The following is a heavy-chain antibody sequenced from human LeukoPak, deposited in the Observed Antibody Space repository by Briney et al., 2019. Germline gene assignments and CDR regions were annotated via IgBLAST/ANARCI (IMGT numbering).Heavy chain of an antibody. V-gene: IGHV3-23*01. J-gene: IGHJ4*02. Sequence: GGSLRLSCAASGFTFSSYSMSWVRQAPGKGLEWVSAINNGGGSTYYADSVNGRFTISRDNSKNTLFLQMNSLRADTAAVYYCATKQYSSSCYWGQGTLVTVSS. CDR2: INNGGGST. CDR3: ATKQYSSSCY. D-gene: IGHD6-13*01. CDR1: GFTFSSYS.